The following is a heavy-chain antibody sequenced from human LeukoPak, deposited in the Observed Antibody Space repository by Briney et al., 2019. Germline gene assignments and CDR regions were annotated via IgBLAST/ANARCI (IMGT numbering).Heavy chain of an antibody. Sequence: GASVKVSCKASGYPFIGNYIHWVRQAPGQGLEWMGWINPNSGGTQYSQKFQGRVTLTRDTSITTGYMELSGLTSGDTAVYYCASLSYYDLSGYFYWGQGTLVTVSS. J-gene: IGHJ4*02. D-gene: IGHD3-22*01. CDR1: GYPFIGNY. CDR3: ASLSYYDLSGYFY. CDR2: INPNSGGT. V-gene: IGHV1-2*02.